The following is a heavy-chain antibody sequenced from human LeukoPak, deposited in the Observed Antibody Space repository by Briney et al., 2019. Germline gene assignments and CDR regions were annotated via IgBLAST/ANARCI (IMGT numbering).Heavy chain of an antibody. V-gene: IGHV4-59*08. Sequence: SETLSLTCTVSGGSISSYYWSWIRQPPGKGLEWIGYIYYSGSTNYNPSLKSRVTISVDTSKNQFSLKLSSVTAADTAVYYCARHPYYYYGSGSYLYYFDYWGQGTLVTVSS. CDR1: GGSISSYY. CDR2: IYYSGST. CDR3: ARHPYYYYGSGSYLYYFDY. D-gene: IGHD3-10*01. J-gene: IGHJ4*02.